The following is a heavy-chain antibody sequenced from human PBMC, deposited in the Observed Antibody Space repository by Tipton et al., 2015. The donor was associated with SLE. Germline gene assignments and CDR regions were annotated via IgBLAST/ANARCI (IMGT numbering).Heavy chain of an antibody. J-gene: IGHJ3*01. V-gene: IGHV4-59*11. CDR3: ARGRYQLQGHVYDV. D-gene: IGHD2-2*01. CDR2: NSYSGYT. CDR1: GDTITNHY. Sequence: LRLSCTVSGDTITNHYWSWIRQPPGKGLELIGYNSYSGYTDYNPSLKSRVAISADTSKNQFSLKLNSVTAADTAVYYCARGRYQLQGHVYDVWGQGAMVTVSS.